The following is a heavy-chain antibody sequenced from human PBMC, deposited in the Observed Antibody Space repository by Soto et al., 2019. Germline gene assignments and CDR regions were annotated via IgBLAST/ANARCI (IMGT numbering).Heavy chain of an antibody. CDR2: IRGNGDRT. CDR1: GFAFSNYA. Sequence: EEQLLESGGVLVVPGGSLRLSCAASGFAFSNYAMTWVRQAPGKGLEWVSSIRGNGDRTYYAESVKGRFTISRDNSKSTLFLQMNSLGADDTAVYFCARAEVTAVFGFWGQGTLVTVSS. D-gene: IGHD2-21*02. J-gene: IGHJ4*02. V-gene: IGHV3-23*01. CDR3: ARAEVTAVFGF.